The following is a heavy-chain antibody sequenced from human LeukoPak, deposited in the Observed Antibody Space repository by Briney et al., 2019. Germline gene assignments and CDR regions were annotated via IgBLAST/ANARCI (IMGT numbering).Heavy chain of an antibody. CDR1: GFTFSDYY. J-gene: IGHJ6*02. CDR3: ARDAVDTANAV. CDR2: ISSSGSTK. Sequence: GGSLRLSCAASGFTFSDYYMSWIRQAPGKGLEWVSYISSSGSTKYYADSVKGRFTISRDNAKNSLYLQMNSLRAEDTAVYYCARDAVDTANAVWGQGTTVTVSS. V-gene: IGHV3-11*01. D-gene: IGHD5-18*01.